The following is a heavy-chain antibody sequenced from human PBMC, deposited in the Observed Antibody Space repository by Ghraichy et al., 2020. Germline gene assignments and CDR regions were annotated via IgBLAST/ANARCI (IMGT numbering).Heavy chain of an antibody. CDR2: IKADGTDK. V-gene: IGHV3-7*03. CDR1: GFTFSTYW. Sequence: GGSLRLSCAASGFTFSTYWMSWVRQAPGKGLEWVANIKADGTDKYYVDSVRGRSTISRDNAKNSLYLQMNSLRVEDTAVYYCADGRLAGVGSWGQGTLVTVSS. J-gene: IGHJ5*02. CDR3: ADGRLAGVGS. D-gene: IGHD2-15*01.